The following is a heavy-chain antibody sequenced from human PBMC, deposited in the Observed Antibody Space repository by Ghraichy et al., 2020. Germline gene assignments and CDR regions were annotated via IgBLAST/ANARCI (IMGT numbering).Heavy chain of an antibody. V-gene: IGHV4-39*02. Sequence: SETLSLTCTVSGGSISSPTYYWGWIRQPPGKGLEWIGSFYYSGSTYYNPSLKSRVTISVDTSKTHFSLKLSSVTAADTAVYYCARRSGNWTYNWFDPWGQGTLVTVSS. J-gene: IGHJ5*02. CDR2: FYYSGST. CDR3: ARRSGNWTYNWFDP. D-gene: IGHD1-20*01. CDR1: GGSISSPTYY.